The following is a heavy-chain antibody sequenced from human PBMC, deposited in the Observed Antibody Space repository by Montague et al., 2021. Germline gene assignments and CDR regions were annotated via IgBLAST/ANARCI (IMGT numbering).Heavy chain of an antibody. CDR3: AKASKKLRNYYYTMDV. J-gene: IGHJ6*02. CDR1: GFSFTSYA. CDR2: ITDIGPGT. V-gene: IGHV3-23*01. Sequence: SLRLSCAASGFSFTSYAVNWVRQAPGEGLEWVSSITDIGPGTYYADSVKGRSTISRDNSKNTLYLQMNSLRVDDTAVYYCAKASKKLRNYYYTMDVWGQGTTVTVSS.